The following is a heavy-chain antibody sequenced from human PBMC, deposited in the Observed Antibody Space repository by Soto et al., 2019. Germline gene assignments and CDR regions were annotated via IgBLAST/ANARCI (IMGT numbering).Heavy chain of an antibody. CDR3: AKDPNGDYVGAFDI. CDR1: GFTFRNYA. Sequence: EVQLLESGGNLIQPGGSLRLSCAASGFTFRNYAMSWVRQASGAGLEWVSGISGSGGRTYYADSVKGRFTISRDNSNNALFLQMNSLRAEDTALYYCAKDPNGDYVGAFDIWGRGTMVTVSS. CDR2: ISGSGGRT. V-gene: IGHV3-23*01. D-gene: IGHD4-17*01. J-gene: IGHJ3*02.